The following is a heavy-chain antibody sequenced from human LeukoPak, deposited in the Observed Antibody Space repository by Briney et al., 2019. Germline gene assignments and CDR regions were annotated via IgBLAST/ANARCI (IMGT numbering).Heavy chain of an antibody. CDR3: ARQTGSGLFILP. D-gene: IGHD3/OR15-3a*01. J-gene: IGHJ4*02. CDR2: IDHSGST. V-gene: IGHV4-34*01. Sequence: SETLSLTCAVYGESFSGHYWSWIRQPPGKGLEWIGEIDHSGSTKYNPALKSRVTISVDTSKNQFSLRLTSVTAADTAVYYCARQTGSGLFILPGGQGTLVTVSS. CDR1: GESFSGHY.